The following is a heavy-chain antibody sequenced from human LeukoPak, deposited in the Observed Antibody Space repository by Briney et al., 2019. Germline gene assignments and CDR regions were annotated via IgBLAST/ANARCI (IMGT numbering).Heavy chain of an antibody. CDR1: GFTFSSYA. D-gene: IGHD3-3*01. Sequence: GGSLRLSCAASGFTFSSYAMSWVRQAPGKGLEWVSAISGSGGSTYYADSVKGRFTISRDNSKNTLYLQMNSLRAEDTAVYYCANLHYDFWSGYRVGSLDYWGQGTLVTVSS. CDR3: ANLHYDFWSGYRVGSLDY. CDR2: ISGSGGST. V-gene: IGHV3-23*01. J-gene: IGHJ4*02.